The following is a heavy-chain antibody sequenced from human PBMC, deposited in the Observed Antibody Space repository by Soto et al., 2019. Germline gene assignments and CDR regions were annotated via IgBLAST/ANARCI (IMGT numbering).Heavy chain of an antibody. CDR3: VTDGRLATNMDV. CDR2: ISGGNGNT. Sequence: QVQLMQSGAEVKKPGASVKVSCKSSGYTITAYDMHWVRQAPGQSLEWVGWISGGNGNTKYSQKFQGRVTITRDPSASTGYMELSSLISEDTGVYYCVTDGRLATNMDVWGQGSTVTVSS. J-gene: IGHJ6*02. V-gene: IGHV1-3*01. D-gene: IGHD2-8*01. CDR1: GYTITAYD.